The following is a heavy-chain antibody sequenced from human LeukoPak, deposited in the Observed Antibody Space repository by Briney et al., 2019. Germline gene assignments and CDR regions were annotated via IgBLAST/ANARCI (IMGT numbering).Heavy chain of an antibody. D-gene: IGHD6-19*01. CDR2: ISPNSGGT. CDR3: ARDWGAVADDAFDI. CDR1: GYTFTGYY. J-gene: IGHJ3*02. Sequence: ASVKVSCKASGYTFTGYYMHWVRQAPGQGLEWMGWISPNSGGTNYAQKFQGRVTMTRGTSISTAYMELSRLRSDDTAVYYCARDWGAVADDAFDIWGQGTMVTVSS. V-gene: IGHV1-2*02.